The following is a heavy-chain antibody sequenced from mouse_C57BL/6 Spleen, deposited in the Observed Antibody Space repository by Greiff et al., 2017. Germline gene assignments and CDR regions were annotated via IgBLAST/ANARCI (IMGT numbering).Heavy chain of an antibody. V-gene: IGHV5-4*03. CDR2: ISDGGSYT. Sequence: EVQLVESGGGLVKPGGSLKLSCAASGFTFSRYALSWVRQTPEKRLEWVATISDGGSYTYYPDNVKGRFTISRDNAKNNLYLQMSQLKSEDTAMYYCARRGTGYYFDYWGQGTTLTVSS. D-gene: IGHD4-1*01. CDR3: ARRGTGYYFDY. J-gene: IGHJ2*01. CDR1: GFTFSRYA.